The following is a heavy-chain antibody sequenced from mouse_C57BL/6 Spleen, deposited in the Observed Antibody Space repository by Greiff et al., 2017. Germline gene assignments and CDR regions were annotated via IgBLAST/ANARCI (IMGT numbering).Heavy chain of an antibody. Sequence: QFQLQQPGAELVMPGASVKLSCKASGYTFTSYWMHWVKQRPGQGLEWIGEIDPSDSYTNYNQKFKGKSTLTVDKSSSTAYMQLSSLTSEDSAVYYCALYGSSPYYAMDYWGQGTSVTVSS. D-gene: IGHD1-1*01. CDR2: IDPSDSYT. J-gene: IGHJ4*01. V-gene: IGHV1-69*01. CDR1: GYTFTSYW. CDR3: ALYGSSPYYAMDY.